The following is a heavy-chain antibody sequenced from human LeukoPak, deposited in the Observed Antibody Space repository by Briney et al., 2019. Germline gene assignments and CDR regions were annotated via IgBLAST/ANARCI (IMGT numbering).Heavy chain of an antibody. V-gene: IGHV1-46*01. CDR2: INPSGGST. J-gene: IGHJ5*02. D-gene: IGHD2-2*01. Sequence: GASVKVSCMASGYTFTSYYMHWVRQAPGQGLEWMGIINPSGGSTSYAQKFQGRVTMTRDTSTSTVYMELSSLRSEDTAVYYCARDLCSSTSCYFLGWFDPWGQGTLVTVSS. CDR3: ARDLCSSTSCYFLGWFDP. CDR1: GYTFTSYY.